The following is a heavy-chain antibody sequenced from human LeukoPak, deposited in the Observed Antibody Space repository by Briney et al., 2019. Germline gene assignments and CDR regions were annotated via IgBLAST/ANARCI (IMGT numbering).Heavy chain of an antibody. V-gene: IGHV1-18*04. CDR2: ISAYNGNT. Sequence: ASVKVSCKASGYTFTGYYMHWVRQAPGQGLEWMGWISAYNGNTNYAQKLQGRVTMTTDTSTSTAYMELRSLRSDDTAVYYCARPPRGYSGYDSYMDVWGKGTTVTVSS. D-gene: IGHD5-12*01. CDR1: GYTFTGYY. J-gene: IGHJ6*03. CDR3: ARPPRGYSGYDSYMDV.